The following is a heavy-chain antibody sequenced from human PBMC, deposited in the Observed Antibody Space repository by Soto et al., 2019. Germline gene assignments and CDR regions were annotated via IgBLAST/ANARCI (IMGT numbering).Heavy chain of an antibody. CDR2: ISGSGGST. CDR3: AKAFAARWVYFDY. V-gene: IGHV3-23*01. D-gene: IGHD6-6*01. CDR1: GFTFSSYA. Sequence: PGGSLRLSCAASGFTFSSYAMSWVRQAPGKGLEWVSAISGSGGSTYYADSVKGRFTISRDNSKNTLCLQMNSLRAEDTAVYYCAKAFAARWVYFDYWGQGTLVTVSS. J-gene: IGHJ4*02.